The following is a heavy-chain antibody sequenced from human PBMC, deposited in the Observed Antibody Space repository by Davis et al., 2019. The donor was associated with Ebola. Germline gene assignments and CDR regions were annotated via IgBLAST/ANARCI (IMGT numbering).Heavy chain of an antibody. D-gene: IGHD6-13*01. CDR2: MNPNSGNT. CDR3: AREQQLTPGTYYYYYGMDV. CDR1: GYTFTSYD. V-gene: IGHV1-8*01. J-gene: IGHJ6*02. Sequence: ASVKVSCKASGYTFTSYDINWVRQATGQGLEWMGWMNPNSGNTGYAQKFQGRVTMTRDTSTSTVYMELSSLRSEDTAVYYCAREQQLTPGTYYYYYGMDVWGQGTTVTVSS.